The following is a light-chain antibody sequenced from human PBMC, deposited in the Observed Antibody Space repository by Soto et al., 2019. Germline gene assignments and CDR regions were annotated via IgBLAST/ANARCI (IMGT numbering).Light chain of an antibody. CDR3: QQYGSSPRT. CDR2: GAS. J-gene: IGKJ1*01. Sequence: EIVLTHSPGTLFLSPGERATLSCRAIQSFSSSYLAWYQQKPGQAPRLLIYGASSRATGIPDRFSGSGSGTDFTLTISRMEPEDFAVYYCQQYGSSPRTFGQGTKVDIK. CDR1: QSFSSSY. V-gene: IGKV3-20*01.